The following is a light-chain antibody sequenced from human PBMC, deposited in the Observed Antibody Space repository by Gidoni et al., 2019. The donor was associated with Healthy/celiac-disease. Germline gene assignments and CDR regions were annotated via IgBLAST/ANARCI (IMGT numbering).Light chain of an antibody. CDR3: QQYYSTPLT. CDR1: QSVLYSSNNKNY. CDR2: WAS. V-gene: IGKV4-1*01. Sequence: VALGERATINCKSSQSVLYSSNNKNYLAWYQQKPGQPPKLLIYWASTRESGVPDRFSGSGSGTDFTLTISSLQAEDVAVYYCQQYYSTPLTFXGXTKVEIK. J-gene: IGKJ4*01.